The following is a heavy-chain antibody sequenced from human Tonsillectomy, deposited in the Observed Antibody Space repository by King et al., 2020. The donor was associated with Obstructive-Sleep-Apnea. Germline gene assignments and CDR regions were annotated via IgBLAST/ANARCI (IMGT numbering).Heavy chain of an antibody. CDR1: GSTFDDYA. D-gene: IGHD3-10*01. CDR3: AKDHYYGSGSYLPPDY. J-gene: IGHJ4*02. V-gene: IGHV3-9*01. Sequence: VQLVESGGGLVQPGRSLRLSCAASGSTFDDYAMHWVRQAPGKGLEWVSGISWNSGSIGYADSLKGRFTISRDNAKNSLYLQMNSLRAEDTALYYCAKDHYYGSGSYLPPDYWGQGTLVTVSS. CDR2: ISWNSGSI.